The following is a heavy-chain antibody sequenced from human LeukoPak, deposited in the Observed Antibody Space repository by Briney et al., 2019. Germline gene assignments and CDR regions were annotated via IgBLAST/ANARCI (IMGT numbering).Heavy chain of an antibody. Sequence: PSGTLSLTCAVSGGSISSSNWWSWVRQPPGKGLEWIGEIYRSGSTNYNPSLKSRVTMSVDTSKNQFSLKLSSVTAADTAVYYCARDRGTWNDDGFDYWGQGTLVTVSS. J-gene: IGHJ4*02. D-gene: IGHD1-1*01. CDR2: IYRSGST. V-gene: IGHV4-4*02. CDR1: GGSISSSNW. CDR3: ARDRGTWNDDGFDY.